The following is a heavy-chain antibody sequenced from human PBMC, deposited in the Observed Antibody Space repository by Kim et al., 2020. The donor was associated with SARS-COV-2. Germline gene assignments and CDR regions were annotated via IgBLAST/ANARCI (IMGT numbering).Heavy chain of an antibody. D-gene: IGHD6-19*01. J-gene: IGHJ3*02. Sequence: VKGRFTTSIDNAKNSLYLQMNSLRAEDTALYYCAKVRTRQWLVRADAFDIWGQGTMVTVSS. V-gene: IGHV3-9*01. CDR3: AKVRTRQWLVRADAFDI.